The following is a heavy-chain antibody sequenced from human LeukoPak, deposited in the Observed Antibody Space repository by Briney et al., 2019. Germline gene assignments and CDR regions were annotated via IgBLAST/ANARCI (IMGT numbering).Heavy chain of an antibody. J-gene: IGHJ4*02. D-gene: IGHD3-10*01. CDR1: GFTFSDYY. CDR3: ARDRGSGSYEGYYFDY. V-gene: IGHV3-33*08. CDR2: IWYDGSKK. Sequence: PGGSLRLSCAASGFTFSDYYMTWIRQAPGKGLEWVTIIWYDGSKKYYADSVKGRFTISRDNSKNTLYLQMNSLRAEDTAVYYCARDRGSGSYEGYYFDYWGQGTLVTVSS.